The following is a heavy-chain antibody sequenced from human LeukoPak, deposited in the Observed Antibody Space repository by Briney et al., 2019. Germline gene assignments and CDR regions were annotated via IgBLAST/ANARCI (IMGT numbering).Heavy chain of an antibody. Sequence: SETLSLTCTVSGGSISSCYWSWIRQPPGKGLEWIGYIYYSGSTNYNPSPKSRVTISVDTSKNQFSLKLSSVTAADTAVYYCARVETRDGYNYGYFDYWGQGTLVTVSS. D-gene: IGHD5-24*01. V-gene: IGHV4-59*01. CDR1: GGSISSCY. CDR2: IYYSGST. CDR3: ARVETRDGYNYGYFDY. J-gene: IGHJ4*02.